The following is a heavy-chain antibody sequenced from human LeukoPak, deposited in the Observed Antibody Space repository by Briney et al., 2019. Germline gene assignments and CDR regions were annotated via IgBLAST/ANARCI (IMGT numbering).Heavy chain of an antibody. D-gene: IGHD2-2*01. CDR3: AISGVVVPAASPFDY. CDR2: IIPIFGTA. Sequence: SVKVSCKASGGTFSSYAISWVRQAPGQGLEWMGGIIPIFGTANYAQKFQGRVTITADESTSTAYMELSSLRSEDTAVYYCAISGVVVPAASPFDYWGQGTLVTVSS. CDR1: GGTFSSYA. V-gene: IGHV1-69*13. J-gene: IGHJ4*02.